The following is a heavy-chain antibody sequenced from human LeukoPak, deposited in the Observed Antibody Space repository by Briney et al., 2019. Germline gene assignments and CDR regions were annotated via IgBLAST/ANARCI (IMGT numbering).Heavy chain of an antibody. CDR2: MNQDGSDT. J-gene: IGHJ4*02. CDR3: ATVFGY. Sequence: PGGSLTLSCAVSGFTLNSDWMHWVRQAPGKGLEWVSRMNQDGSDTSYADSVKGRFTISRDNAKNTVYLQMNSLRAEDSAVYYCATVFGYWGQGTLVTVSS. V-gene: IGHV3-74*01. CDR1: GFTLNSDW.